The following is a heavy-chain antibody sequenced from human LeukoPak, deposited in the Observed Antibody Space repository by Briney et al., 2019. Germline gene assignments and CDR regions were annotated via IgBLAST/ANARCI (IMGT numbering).Heavy chain of an antibody. CDR3: ARVYDSSGYYRLTFDS. V-gene: IGHV1-2*02. D-gene: IGHD3-22*01. Sequence: ASVKVSCKASGYTFTDYLMHWVRQAPGQGLEWMRWINPNSGGTNYAQKFQGRLTMTRDTAISTAYMELSSLRSDDTAVYFCARVYDSSGYYRLTFDSWGQGTLVTVSS. J-gene: IGHJ4*02. CDR1: GYTFTDYL. CDR2: INPNSGGT.